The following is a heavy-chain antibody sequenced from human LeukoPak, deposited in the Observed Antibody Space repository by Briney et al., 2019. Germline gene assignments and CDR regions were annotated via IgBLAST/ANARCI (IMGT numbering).Heavy chain of an antibody. J-gene: IGHJ6*02. CDR1: GFTFSTYA. CDR3: AKDVRVGGGGMDV. V-gene: IGHV3-23*01. Sequence: PGGSLRLSCAASGFTFSTYAMTWVRQAPGKGLEWVSLISDSGAKTYYADSVKSRFTISRDNSKKSVSLQMNSLRAEDTVVYYCAKDVRVGGGGMDVWGQGTPVTVSS. CDR2: ISDSGAKT. D-gene: IGHD1-26*01.